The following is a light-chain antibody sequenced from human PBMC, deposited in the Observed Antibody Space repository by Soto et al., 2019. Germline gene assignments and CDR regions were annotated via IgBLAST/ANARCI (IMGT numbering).Light chain of an antibody. CDR3: QQCSNWPLYT. V-gene: IGKV3-15*01. CDR2: AAS. Sequence: EIVMTQSPGTLSVSPGERATLSCRASQAIGTNLAWYQQRPGQAPRLLIYAASSRATDIPARFTGRGSGTEFTLTISSLQPEDFAVYFCQQCSNWPLYTFGQGTKLEI. CDR1: QAIGTN. J-gene: IGKJ2*01.